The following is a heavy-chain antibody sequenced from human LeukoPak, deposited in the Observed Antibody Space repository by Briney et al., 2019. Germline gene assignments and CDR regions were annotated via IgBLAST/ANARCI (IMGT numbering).Heavy chain of an antibody. V-gene: IGHV3-48*04. J-gene: IGHJ4*02. Sequence: GGSLRLSCAASGFLFSSYTMNWVRQAPGKGLEWVSYSSSSGSTIYYADSVKGRFAISRDNAKNSLYLQMNSLRAEDTAVYYCARRRDFIDYWGQGTLVTVSS. D-gene: IGHD3/OR15-3a*01. CDR1: GFLFSSYT. CDR2: SSSSGSTI. CDR3: ARRRDFIDY.